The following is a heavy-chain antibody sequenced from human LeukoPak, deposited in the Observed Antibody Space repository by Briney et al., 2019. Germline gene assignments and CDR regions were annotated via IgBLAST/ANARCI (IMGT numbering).Heavy chain of an antibody. J-gene: IGHJ6*02. CDR1: GFNFSTYD. Sequence: PGGSLRLSCATSGFNFSTYDMSWVRQAPGKGLEWVSSISGSGGTTYYADSVRGRFPVPRDNSKNTLYLHMNSLRAEDTAVYYCAKANGGSHLYYYSGMDVWGRGTTVTVSS. CDR3: AKANGGSHLYYYSGMDV. CDR2: ISGSGGTT. D-gene: IGHD1-26*01. V-gene: IGHV3-23*01.